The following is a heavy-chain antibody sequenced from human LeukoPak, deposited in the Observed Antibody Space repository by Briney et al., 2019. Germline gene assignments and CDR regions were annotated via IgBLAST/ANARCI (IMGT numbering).Heavy chain of an antibody. CDR3: VRENLGSFDY. D-gene: IGHD3-16*01. Sequence: GGSLRLSCAASGFSFSSYYVNWVRQAPGKGLEWVSCISSSSTYIFYADSVRGRLAISRDNAKNSLYLEMNSLRAEDTAVYYCVRENLGSFDYWGQGSLVTVSS. CDR2: ISSSSTYI. J-gene: IGHJ4*02. V-gene: IGHV3-21*01. CDR1: GFSFSSYY.